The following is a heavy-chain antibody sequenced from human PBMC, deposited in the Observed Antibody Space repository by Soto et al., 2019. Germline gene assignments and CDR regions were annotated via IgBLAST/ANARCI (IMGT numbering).Heavy chain of an antibody. V-gene: IGHV3-53*01. CDR3: ARYSDYYGMDV. CDR1: GFTVSSNY. CDR2: IYSGGST. D-gene: IGHD2-21*01. Sequence: GGSVRLSCAASGFTVSSNYMSWVRQAPGKGLEWVSVIYSGGSTYYADSVKGRFTISRDNSKNTLYLQMNSLRAEDTAVYYRARYSDYYGMDVWGQGTTVTVSS. J-gene: IGHJ6*02.